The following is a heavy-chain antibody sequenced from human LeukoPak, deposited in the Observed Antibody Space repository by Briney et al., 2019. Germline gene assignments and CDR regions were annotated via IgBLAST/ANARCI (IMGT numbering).Heavy chain of an antibody. J-gene: IGHJ4*02. V-gene: IGHV4-4*07. D-gene: IGHD3-3*01. CDR3: ARTYYDFWREGYYFDY. Sequence: SETLSLTCTVSGGSISSYYWSWIRQPAGKGLEWIGRIYTSGTTNYNPSLKSRVTMSVDTSKNQFSLKLSSVTAADTAVYYCARTYYDFWREGYYFDYWGQGTLVTVSS. CDR2: IYTSGTT. CDR1: GGSISSYY.